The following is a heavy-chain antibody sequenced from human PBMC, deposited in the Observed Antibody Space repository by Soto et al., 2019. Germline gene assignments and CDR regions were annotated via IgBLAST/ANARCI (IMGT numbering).Heavy chain of an antibody. J-gene: IGHJ6*02. CDR1: GDSVSSNSAT. CDR3: ARDGVVRSTSGYGMDV. D-gene: IGHD2-8*02. Sequence: QVQLQQSGPGMVKPSQTLSLTCAISGDSVSSNSATWNWIRQSPSRGLEWLGRTYYRCQWSNDYAVSVKKRIIIHPDTAKNQFSLQLKSVTPEDLAVYYCARDGVVRSTSGYGMDVLGHGTTVTVSS. CDR2: TYYRCQWSN. V-gene: IGHV6-1*01.